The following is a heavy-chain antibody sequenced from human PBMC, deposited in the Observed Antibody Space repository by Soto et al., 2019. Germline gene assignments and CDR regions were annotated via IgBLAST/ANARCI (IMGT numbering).Heavy chain of an antibody. J-gene: IGHJ3*02. Sequence: GGSLRLSCAASGFTFSSYWMSWVRQAPGKGLEWVANIKQDGSEKYYVDSVKGRFTISRDNAKNSLYLQMNSLRAEDTAVYYCARVGMAVAGAFDIWGQGTMVTVSS. CDR2: IKQDGSEK. CDR1: GFTFSSYW. V-gene: IGHV3-7*01. CDR3: ARVGMAVAGAFDI. D-gene: IGHD6-19*01.